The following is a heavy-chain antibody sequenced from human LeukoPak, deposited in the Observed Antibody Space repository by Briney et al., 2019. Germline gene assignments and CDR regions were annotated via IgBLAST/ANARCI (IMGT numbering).Heavy chain of an antibody. CDR2: IHHSGGA. D-gene: IGHD3-22*01. V-gene: IGHV4-34*01. Sequence: SETLSLTCAVYGGSFRGYYWTWIRQPPGKGLEWIGDIHHSGGANYNPSLKTRVTILVDTSKDQFSLKLTSVTAADTAVYYCARQHYYDSSGYLRYFDRWGQGTLVTVSS. CDR1: GGSFRGYY. J-gene: IGHJ4*02. CDR3: ARQHYYDSSGYLRYFDR.